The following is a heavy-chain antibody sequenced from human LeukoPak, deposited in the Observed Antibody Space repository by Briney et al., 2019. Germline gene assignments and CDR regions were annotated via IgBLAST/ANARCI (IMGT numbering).Heavy chain of an antibody. D-gene: IGHD3-10*01. Sequence: GASVKVSCKASGGTFSSYAISWVRQAPGQGLEWMGGIIPIFGTANYAQKFQGRVTITADESTSTAYMELSSLRSEDTAVYYCASSMVRGVAYWGQGTLVTVSS. CDR3: ASSMVRGVAY. CDR1: GGTFSSYA. J-gene: IGHJ4*02. CDR2: IIPIFGTA. V-gene: IGHV1-69*13.